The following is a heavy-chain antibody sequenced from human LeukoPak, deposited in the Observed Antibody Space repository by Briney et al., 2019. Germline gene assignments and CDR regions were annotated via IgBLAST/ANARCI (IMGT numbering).Heavy chain of an antibody. CDR1: GFTFDDYA. Sequence: GGSLRLSCAASGFTFDDYAMHWVRQAPGKGLEWVSGISWNSGSTFYADSVKGRFTISRDNARNSLYLQMNSLRAEDTAVYYCARDPYSGTYGDTYYYYMDVWGKGTTVTISS. CDR2: ISWNSGST. CDR3: ARDPYSGTYGDTYYYYMDV. D-gene: IGHD1-26*01. J-gene: IGHJ6*03. V-gene: IGHV3-9*01.